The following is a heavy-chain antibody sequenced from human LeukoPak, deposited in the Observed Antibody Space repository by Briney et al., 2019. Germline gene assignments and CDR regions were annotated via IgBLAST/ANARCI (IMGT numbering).Heavy chain of an antibody. CDR1: GYTFTSYY. Sequence: ASVKVSCKASGYTFTSYYIHWVRQAPGQGLEWMGKINPSGDSTNYAQKFQGRVTMTRDTSISTAYMELSRLRSDDTAVYYCARDRGIAVAGNWFDPWGQGTLVTVSS. D-gene: IGHD6-19*01. J-gene: IGHJ5*02. V-gene: IGHV1-46*01. CDR3: ARDRGIAVAGNWFDP. CDR2: INPSGDST.